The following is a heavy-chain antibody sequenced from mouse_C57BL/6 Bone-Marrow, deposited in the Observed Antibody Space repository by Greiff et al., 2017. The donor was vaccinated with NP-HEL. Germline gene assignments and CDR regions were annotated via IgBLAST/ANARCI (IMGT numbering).Heavy chain of an antibody. CDR3: ARDGGYYGNPHG. V-gene: IGHV1-53*01. J-gene: IGHJ2*01. CDR1: GYTFTSYW. CDR2: INPSNGGT. Sequence: QVQLQQSGTELVKPGASVKLSCKASGYTFTSYWMHWVKQRPGQGLEWIGNINPSNGGTNYNEKFKSKATLTVDKSSSTAYMQLSSLTSEDSAVDYCARDGGYYGNPHGWGKGTTLTVSS. D-gene: IGHD2-1*01.